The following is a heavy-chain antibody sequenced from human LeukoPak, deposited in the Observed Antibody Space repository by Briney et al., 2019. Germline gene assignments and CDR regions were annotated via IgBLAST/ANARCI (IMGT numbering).Heavy chain of an antibody. J-gene: IGHJ4*02. CDR2: IYGDDET. Sequence: GGSLRLSCAASGFTITTNYMNWVRQAPGKGLEWVSVIYGDDETNYADSVKGRFTISRDNAKNSLYLQMNSLRAEDTAVYYCARDMGVYYYDSSGPSPYWGQGTLVTVSS. CDR1: GFTITTNY. CDR3: ARDMGVYYYDSSGPSPY. V-gene: IGHV3-53*01. D-gene: IGHD3-22*01.